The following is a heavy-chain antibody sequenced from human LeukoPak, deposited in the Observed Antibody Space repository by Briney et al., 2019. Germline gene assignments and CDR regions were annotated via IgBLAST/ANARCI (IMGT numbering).Heavy chain of an antibody. D-gene: IGHD6-13*01. Sequence: PGGPLRLSCAASGFTFSSYAMHWVRQAPGKGLEWVAVISYDGSNKYYADSVKGRFTISRDNSKNTLYLQMNSLRAEDTAVYYCARAEDSSSWYGVRAYYYGMDVWGQGTTVTVSS. CDR3: ARAEDSSSWYGVRAYYYGMDV. V-gene: IGHV3-30-3*01. J-gene: IGHJ6*02. CDR2: ISYDGSNK. CDR1: GFTFSSYA.